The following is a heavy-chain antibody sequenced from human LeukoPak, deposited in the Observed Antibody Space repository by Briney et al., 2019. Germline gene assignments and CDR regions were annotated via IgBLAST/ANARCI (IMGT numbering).Heavy chain of an antibody. V-gene: IGHV1-8*03. D-gene: IGHD3-22*01. J-gene: IGHJ3*02. CDR1: GYTFTSYD. CDR3: ARGSYYDSNDAFDI. Sequence: ASVKVSCKASGYTFTSYDINWVRQATGQGLEWMGWMNPNSGNTGYAQKFQGRVTITRNTSISTAYMELSSLRSEDTAVYYCARGSYYDSNDAFDIWGQGTMVTVSS. CDR2: MNPNSGNT.